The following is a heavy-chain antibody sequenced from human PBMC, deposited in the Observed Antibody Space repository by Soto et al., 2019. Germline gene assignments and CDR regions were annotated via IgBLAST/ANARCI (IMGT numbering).Heavy chain of an antibody. D-gene: IGHD6-19*01. J-gene: IGHJ4*02. Sequence: GVSVKVSCKASGYTFSGFYMHWVRQAPGQGIEWMGWINPNSGGTKSAEKFQGRVTMTRDTSISTAYMELSRLTSDDTAVYYCASAAVTGTAGLDFWGQGTQVTVSS. CDR3: ASAAVTGTAGLDF. CDR1: GYTFSGFY. V-gene: IGHV1-2*02. CDR2: INPNSGGT.